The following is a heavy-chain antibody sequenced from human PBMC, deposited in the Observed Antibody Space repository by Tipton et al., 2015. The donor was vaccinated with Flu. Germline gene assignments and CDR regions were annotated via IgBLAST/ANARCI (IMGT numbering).Heavy chain of an antibody. CDR3: ASGNFYDSSGYFAF. CDR1: GGSINRYY. CDR2: THTNGNT. V-gene: IGHV4-4*07. Sequence: GLVKPSETLSLTCNVSGGSINRYYWSWIRQSVGKGPEWIGRTHTNGNTNYNSSFESRLTMSVDTSKSQFSMTLTSVTVADTAVYYCASGNFYDSSGYFAFWGQGILVTVSS. D-gene: IGHD3-22*01. J-gene: IGHJ4*02.